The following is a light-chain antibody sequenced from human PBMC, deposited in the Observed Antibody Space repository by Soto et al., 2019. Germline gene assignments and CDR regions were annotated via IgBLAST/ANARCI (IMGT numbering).Light chain of an antibody. CDR1: QSVLYSSNNKNY. CDR3: QQYYSTPRGT. J-gene: IGKJ1*01. Sequence: DIVMTQSPDSLAVSLGERATINCKSSQSVLYSSNNKNYLAWYQQKPGQPPKLLIYWASTRESGVPDRFSGSGSGTDFTLTISSLQAEDVAVYYCQQYYSTPRGTFGQGTKVDTK. V-gene: IGKV4-1*01. CDR2: WAS.